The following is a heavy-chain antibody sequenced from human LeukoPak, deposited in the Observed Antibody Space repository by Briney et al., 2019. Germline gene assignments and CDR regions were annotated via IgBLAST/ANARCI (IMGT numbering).Heavy chain of an antibody. V-gene: IGHV3-23*01. CDR2: ISGSGGST. CDR1: GFTFSSYG. CDR3: AKDLAEMATIIDY. D-gene: IGHD5-24*01. Sequence: PGGSLRLSCAASGFTFSSYGMHWVRQAPGKGLEWVSAISGSGGSTYYADSVKGRFTISRDNSKNTLYLQMNSLRAEDTAVYYCAKDLAEMATIIDYWGQGTLVTVSS. J-gene: IGHJ4*02.